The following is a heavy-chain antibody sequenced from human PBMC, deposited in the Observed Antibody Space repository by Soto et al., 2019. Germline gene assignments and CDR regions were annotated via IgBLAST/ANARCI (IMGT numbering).Heavy chain of an antibody. D-gene: IGHD1-1*01. CDR3: AKASIPTTGLSPYTKWLDP. Sequence: EVQLLESGGGLVQPGGSLGLSCAASGLTVRGYSMSWVRQAPGKGLEWVSGISGSGDNTYYAGSVKGRFTISRDSSKNTLHLQMNSLRAEDTAVYYCAKASIPTTGLSPYTKWLDPWGQGTLVTVSS. V-gene: IGHV3-23*01. CDR2: ISGSGDNT. CDR1: GLTVRGYS. J-gene: IGHJ5*02.